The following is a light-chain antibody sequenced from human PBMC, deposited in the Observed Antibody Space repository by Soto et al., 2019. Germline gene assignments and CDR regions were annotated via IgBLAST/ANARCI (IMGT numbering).Light chain of an antibody. CDR1: QSISTY. V-gene: IGKV1-39*01. CDR3: QQSSSAPLT. CDR2: AAS. J-gene: IGKJ3*01. Sequence: DIQMTQSPSSLSASEGDRVTITCRASQSISTYLNWYQQKPGKAPKLLIYAASSLQSGVPSRFSGSGSGTEFTLTISSLQPEDFAIYYCQQSSSAPLTFGPGTKV.